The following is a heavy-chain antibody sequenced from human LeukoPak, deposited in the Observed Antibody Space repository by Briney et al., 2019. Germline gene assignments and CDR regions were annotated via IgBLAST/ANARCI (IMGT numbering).Heavy chain of an antibody. CDR3: AKDALYGSGSYVTD. Sequence: GGSLRLSCAASGFTFSSYAMHWVRQAPGKGLEWVAVISYDGSNKYYADSVKGRFTISRDNSKNTLYLQMNSLRAEDTAVYYCAKDALYGSGSYVTDWGQGTLVTVSS. CDR2: ISYDGSNK. D-gene: IGHD3-10*01. J-gene: IGHJ4*02. CDR1: GFTFSSYA. V-gene: IGHV3-30-3*01.